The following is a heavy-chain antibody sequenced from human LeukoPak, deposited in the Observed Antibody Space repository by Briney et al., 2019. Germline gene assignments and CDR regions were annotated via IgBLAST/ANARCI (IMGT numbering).Heavy chain of an antibody. D-gene: IGHD2-15*01. V-gene: IGHV4-59*01. CDR2: IYYNGTT. CDR1: GGSINNNK. J-gene: IGHJ6*02. Sequence: SETLSLTCVVSGGSINNNKWWSWIRQPPGKGLEWIGYIYYNGTTNYNPALKSRVTISVDTSKNQFSLKLSSVTAADTAVYYCARMSAYCSDGRCNGMDVWGQGTTVTVSS. CDR3: ARMSAYCSDGRCNGMDV.